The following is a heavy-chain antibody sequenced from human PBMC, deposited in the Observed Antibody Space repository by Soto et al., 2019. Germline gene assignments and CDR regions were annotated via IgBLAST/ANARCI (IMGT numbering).Heavy chain of an antibody. CDR2: IYHTGST. CDR3: ARARYCSGGSCYSDY. D-gene: IGHD2-15*01. Sequence: WTWIRQPPGKGLEWIAYIYHTGSTYYNPSLKSRVSLSVDTSKNQFSLKLSSVTAADTAVYYCARARYCSGGSCYSDYWGQGTLVTVSS. V-gene: IGHV4-30-2*01. J-gene: IGHJ4*02.